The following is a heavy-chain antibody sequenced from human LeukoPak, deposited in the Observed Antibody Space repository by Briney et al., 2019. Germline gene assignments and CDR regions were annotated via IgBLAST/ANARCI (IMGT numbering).Heavy chain of an antibody. J-gene: IGHJ6*03. CDR2: IYHSGST. CDR1: GGSISSSNW. V-gene: IGHV4-4*02. CDR3: ARGNGGLYYYYYYMDV. Sequence: SETLSLTCAVSGGSISSSNWWSWVRQPPGKGLEWIGEIYHSGSTNYNPSLKSRVTISVDKSKNQFSLKLSSVTAADTAVYYCARGNGGLYYYYYYMDVWGKGTTVTISS. D-gene: IGHD3/OR15-3a*01.